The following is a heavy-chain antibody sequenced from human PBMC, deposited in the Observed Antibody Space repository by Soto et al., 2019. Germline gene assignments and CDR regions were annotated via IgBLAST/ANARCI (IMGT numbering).Heavy chain of an antibody. V-gene: IGHV1-18*01. CDR3: ARADQIVATYMDY. CDR2: ISAYNGNT. J-gene: IGHJ4*02. CDR1: GYTFTSYG. Sequence: ASVKVSCKASGYTFTSYGISWVRQAPGQGLEWMGWISAYNGNTNYAQKLQGRVTMTTDTSTSTAYTELRSLRSDDTAVYYCARADQIVATYMDYWGQGTLVTVSS. D-gene: IGHD5-12*01.